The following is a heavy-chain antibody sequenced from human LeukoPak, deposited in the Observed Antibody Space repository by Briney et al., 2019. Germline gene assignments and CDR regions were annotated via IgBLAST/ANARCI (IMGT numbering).Heavy chain of an antibody. CDR3: ATETPPSGTYSVHFDS. J-gene: IGHJ4*02. Sequence: ASVKVSCKVSGYSLSELSIHWVRQAPGKGLEWMGGFDFEDGETLYAQKFRGRLTVTEDTSTDTSYMELSSLAYDDTAVYYCATETPPSGTYSVHFDSWGQGTLVTVSS. CDR1: GYSLSELS. D-gene: IGHD1-26*01. V-gene: IGHV1-24*01. CDR2: FDFEDGET.